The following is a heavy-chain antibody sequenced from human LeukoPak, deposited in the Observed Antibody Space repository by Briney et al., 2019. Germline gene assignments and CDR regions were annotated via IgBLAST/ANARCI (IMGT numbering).Heavy chain of an antibody. CDR2: IIPILGIA. D-gene: IGHD6-19*01. J-gene: IGHJ4*02. CDR1: GYTFNTYG. CDR3: ARGDGLAVAGTGFDY. V-gene: IGHV1-69*04. Sequence: SVKVSCKPYGYTFNTYGITWVRQAPGQGLEWMGRIIPILGIANYAQKFPGRVTITADKSTSTAYMELSSLRSEDTAVYYCARGDGLAVAGTGFDYWGQGTLVTVSS.